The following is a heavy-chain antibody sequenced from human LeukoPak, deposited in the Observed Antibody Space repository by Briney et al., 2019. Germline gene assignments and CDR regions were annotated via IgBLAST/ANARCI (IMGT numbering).Heavy chain of an antibody. V-gene: IGHV4-59*01. CDR1: GGSISTYY. Sequence: SETLSLTCSVSGGSISTYYWNWIRQPPGKGLEWIGHIYYSGSTNSNPSLKSRVSMSVDTSKNQFSLNLSSVAAADTAIYYCARDRGGSSWSNDAFDIWGQGTTVTVSS. J-gene: IGHJ3*02. CDR3: ARDRGGSSWSNDAFDI. CDR2: IYYSGST. D-gene: IGHD6-13*01.